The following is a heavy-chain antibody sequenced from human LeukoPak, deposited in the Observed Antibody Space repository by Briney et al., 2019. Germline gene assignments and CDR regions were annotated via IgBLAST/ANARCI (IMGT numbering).Heavy chain of an antibody. CDR1: GGSVSSGNYY. CDR3: ARAGGWYYFDY. J-gene: IGHJ4*02. CDR2: IYYSGST. V-gene: IGHV4-61*01. Sequence: SETLSLTCTVSGGSVSSGNYYWSWIRRSPGKGLEWIGYIYYSGSTKYNPSLKSRVTISVDTSKNQFSLKLSSVTAADTAVYYCARAGGWYYFDYWGQGTLVTVSS. D-gene: IGHD6-19*01.